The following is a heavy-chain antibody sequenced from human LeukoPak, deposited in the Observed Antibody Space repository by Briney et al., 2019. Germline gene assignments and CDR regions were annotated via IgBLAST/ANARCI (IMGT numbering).Heavy chain of an antibody. Sequence: GGSLRLSCIVSGFTLSSYEMTWFRQAPGKGLEWVSVISGSGGSTYYADSVKGRFTISRDNSKKTLYLQMNSLRVEDTAVYYCARVRGGSGRSYAADAFDIWGQGTMVTVSS. CDR3: ARVRGGSGRSYAADAFDI. CDR2: ISGSGGST. V-gene: IGHV3-23*01. D-gene: IGHD1-26*01. J-gene: IGHJ3*02. CDR1: GFTLSSYE.